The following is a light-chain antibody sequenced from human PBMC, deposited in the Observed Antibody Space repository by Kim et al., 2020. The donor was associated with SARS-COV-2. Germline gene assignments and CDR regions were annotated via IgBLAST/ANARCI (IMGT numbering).Light chain of an antibody. CDR3: CSFTSSSTLV. Sequence: QSITISCTGTSNDIGGYNFVSWYQHHPGKAPKLIITDVTKRPSGVSNRFSGSKSGNTASLTISGLQTEDEADYYCCSFTSSSTLVFGGGTQLTVL. V-gene: IGLV2-14*03. J-gene: IGLJ3*02. CDR1: SNDIGGYNF. CDR2: DVT.